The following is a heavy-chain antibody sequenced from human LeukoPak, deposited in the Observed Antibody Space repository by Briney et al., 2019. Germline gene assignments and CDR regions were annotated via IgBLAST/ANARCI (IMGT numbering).Heavy chain of an antibody. CDR2: IIPIFGTA. D-gene: IGHD1-26*01. CDR1: GYTFIGYY. J-gene: IGHJ5*02. V-gene: IGHV1-69*05. Sequence: SVKVSCKASGYTFIGYYIHWVRQAPGQGLEWMGRIIPIFGTANYAQKFQGRVTITTDESTSTAYMELSSLRSEDTAVYYCARDSNSGSYFGYNWFDPWGQGTLVTVSS. CDR3: ARDSNSGSYFGYNWFDP.